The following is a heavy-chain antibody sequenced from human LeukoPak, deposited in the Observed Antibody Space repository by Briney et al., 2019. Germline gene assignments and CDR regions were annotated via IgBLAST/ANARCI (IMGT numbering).Heavy chain of an antibody. V-gene: IGHV4-31*03. D-gene: IGHD4-17*01. Sequence: PSETLSLTCTVSGDSIRSGDYYWSWIRQHPGKGLEWIGYIYYSGSTYYNPSPKSRVTISVDTSKNQFSLKLSSVTAADTAVYYCERVRNYYYYYMDVWGKGTTITVSS. J-gene: IGHJ6*03. CDR2: IYYSGST. CDR1: GDSIRSGDYY. CDR3: ERVRNYYYYYMDV.